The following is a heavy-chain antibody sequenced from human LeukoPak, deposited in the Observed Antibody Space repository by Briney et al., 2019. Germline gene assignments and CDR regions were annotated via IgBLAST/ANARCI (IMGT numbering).Heavy chain of an antibody. CDR1: GYTFSSYD. CDR2: ISAYNGNT. D-gene: IGHD5-24*01. V-gene: IGHV1-18*01. CDR3: ARVSEEMATITFDY. Sequence: GASVQVSCKASGYTFSSYDISWVRQAPGQGLEWMGWISAYNGNTNYAQKLQGRVTMTTDTSTSTAYLELRSLRSDDTAVYYCARVSEEMATITFDYWGQGTLVTDSS. J-gene: IGHJ4*02.